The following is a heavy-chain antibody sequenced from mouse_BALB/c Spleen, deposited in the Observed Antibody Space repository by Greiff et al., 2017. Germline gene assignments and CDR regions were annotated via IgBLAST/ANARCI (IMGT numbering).Heavy chain of an antibody. D-gene: IGHD1-1*01. J-gene: IGHJ2*01. CDR3: ARCATTRYYFDY. CDR2: ISYSGST. V-gene: IGHV3-8*02. Sequence: EVQLVESGPSLVKPSQTLSLTCSVTGDSITSGYWNWIRKFPGNKLEYMGYISYSGSTYYNPSLKSRISITRDTSKNQYYLQLNSVTTEDTATYYCARCATTRYYFDYWGQGTTLTVSS. CDR1: GDSITSGY.